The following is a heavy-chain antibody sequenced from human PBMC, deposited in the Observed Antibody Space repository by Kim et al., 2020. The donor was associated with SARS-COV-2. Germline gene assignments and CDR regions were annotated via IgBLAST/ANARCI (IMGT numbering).Heavy chain of an antibody. CDR1: GGSISSYY. J-gene: IGHJ4*02. CDR3: AHLGWLQKGRGYFDY. V-gene: IGHV4-59*01. CDR2: IYYSGST. Sequence: SETLSLTCTVSGGSISSYYWSWIRQPPGKGLEWIGYIYYSGSTNYNPSLKSRVTISVDTSKNQFSLKLSSVTAADTAVYYCAHLGWLQKGRGYFDYWGQGTLVTVSS. D-gene: IGHD5-12*01.